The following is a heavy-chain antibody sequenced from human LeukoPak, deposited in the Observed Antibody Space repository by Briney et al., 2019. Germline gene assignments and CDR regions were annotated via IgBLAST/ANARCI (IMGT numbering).Heavy chain of an antibody. CDR3: AKDMASEDDSSGHHLLFDY. D-gene: IGHD3-22*01. J-gene: IGHJ4*02. Sequence: GGSLRLSCAASGFTFSSYGMHWVRQAPGKGLEWVAFIRYDGSNKYYADSVKGRFTISRDNSKNTLYLQMNSLRAEDTAVYYCAKDMASEDDSSGHHLLFDYWGQGTLATVS. CDR1: GFTFSSYG. CDR2: IRYDGSNK. V-gene: IGHV3-30*02.